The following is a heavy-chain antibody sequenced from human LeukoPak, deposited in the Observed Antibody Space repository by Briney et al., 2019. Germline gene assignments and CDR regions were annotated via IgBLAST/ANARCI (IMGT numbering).Heavy chain of an antibody. CDR3: ARASGPNWFDP. D-gene: IGHD1-26*01. Sequence: ETLSLTCTVSGGSVSSDGYYWSWLRQPPGKGREWIGYIYYSGSTNYHPSLKSRVTRTVDTSKSQFSLKLSSVTAADTAMYYCARASGPNWFDPWGQGTLVTVSS. V-gene: IGHV4-61*08. CDR2: IYYSGST. J-gene: IGHJ5*02. CDR1: GGSVSSDGYY.